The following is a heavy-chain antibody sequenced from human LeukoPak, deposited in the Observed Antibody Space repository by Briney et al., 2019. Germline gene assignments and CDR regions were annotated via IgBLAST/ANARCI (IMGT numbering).Heavy chain of an antibody. D-gene: IGHD5-18*01. CDR1: GYSFTSYW. V-gene: IGHV5-51*01. CDR3: ASGYSYDAFDI. J-gene: IGHJ3*02. CDR2: IYPGDSDT. Sequence: GESLKISCKGSGYSFTSYWIGWVRQMPGKGLEWMGIIYPGDSDTRYSPSFQSHVTISADKSISTAYPQWSTLKALATAMYYCASGYSYDAFDIWGQGTMLTVSS.